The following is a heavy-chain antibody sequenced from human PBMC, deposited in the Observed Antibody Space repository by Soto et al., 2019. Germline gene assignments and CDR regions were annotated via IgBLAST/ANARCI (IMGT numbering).Heavy chain of an antibody. J-gene: IGHJ6*02. Sequence: GASVKVSCKASGYTFTSYGMSWVRQAPGQRLEWMGWINAGNGNTNYSQKFQGRVTITRDTSASTAYMELSSLRSEDTAVYYCARATGTTYYYGMDVWGQGTTVTVSS. D-gene: IGHD1-7*01. CDR3: ARATGTTYYYGMDV. CDR1: GYTFTSYG. V-gene: IGHV1-3*01. CDR2: INAGNGNT.